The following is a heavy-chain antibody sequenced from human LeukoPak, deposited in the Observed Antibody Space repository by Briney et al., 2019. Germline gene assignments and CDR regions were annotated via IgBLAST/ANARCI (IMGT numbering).Heavy chain of an antibody. J-gene: IGHJ4*02. Sequence: SQTLSLTCTVSGDSVTSGGYFWTWIRQHPGKGLEWIGYISNRGTTAYTPSFKSRVFISVDTSNNQFSLKLSSVTAADTAVYYCARDRGSGRGNVDYWGQGTLVTVSS. CDR2: ISNRGTT. D-gene: IGHD3-10*01. CDR3: ARDRGSGRGNVDY. V-gene: IGHV4-31*03. CDR1: GDSVTSGGYF.